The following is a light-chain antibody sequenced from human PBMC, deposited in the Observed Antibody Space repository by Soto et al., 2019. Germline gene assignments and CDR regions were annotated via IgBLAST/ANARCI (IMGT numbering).Light chain of an antibody. Sequence: QSALTQPASVSGSPRQSITISCTGTSSDVGGYNFVSWYQQHPGKAPKLMIYEVSNRPSGVYNRVSGSKSGNTASLTISGLQAEDEADYYCSSYTSSSTLVFGGGTKLTVL. CDR1: SSDVGGYNF. V-gene: IGLV2-14*01. CDR3: SSYTSSSTLV. CDR2: EVS. J-gene: IGLJ3*02.